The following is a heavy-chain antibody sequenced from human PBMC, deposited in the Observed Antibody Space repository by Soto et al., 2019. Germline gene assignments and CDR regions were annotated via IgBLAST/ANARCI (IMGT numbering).Heavy chain of an antibody. CDR1: GFTFSSYS. V-gene: IGHV3-21*01. CDR2: ITSGGGSI. Sequence: EVQLVESGGGLVKPGGSLRLSCAASGFTFSSYSLNWVRQAPGKGLEWVSSITSGGGSIYYADSVKGRFTISRDNAKNSLYLQMNSLRAEDTAVYYCARDGSEGSGEIGYYYYMDVWGKGTTATVSS. J-gene: IGHJ6*03. D-gene: IGHD2-15*01. CDR3: ARDGSEGSGEIGYYYYMDV.